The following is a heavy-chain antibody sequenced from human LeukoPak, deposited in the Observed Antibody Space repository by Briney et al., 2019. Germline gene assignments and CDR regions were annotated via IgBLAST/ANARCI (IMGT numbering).Heavy chain of an antibody. D-gene: IGHD4-17*01. J-gene: IGHJ5*02. Sequence: SETLSLTCSVYGGSFSGYYWSWIRQPPGKGLEWIGEINHSGSTNYNPSLKSRVTRSVDTSKNQFSLKLSSVTAADTAVYYCASLPNFYGDYVVDWFDPWGQGTLVTVSS. V-gene: IGHV4-34*01. CDR3: ASLPNFYGDYVVDWFDP. CDR1: GGSFSGYY. CDR2: INHSGST.